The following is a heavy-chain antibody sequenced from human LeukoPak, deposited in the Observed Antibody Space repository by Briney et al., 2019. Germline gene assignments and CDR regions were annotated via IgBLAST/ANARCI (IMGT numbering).Heavy chain of an antibody. V-gene: IGHV3-23*01. CDR3: ARRKVGGTGDY. CDR2: VSGNGGSS. J-gene: IGHJ4*02. Sequence: GGSLRLSCAASGFTFSSYDMYWVRQAPGKGLEWVSAVSGNGGSSFYADSVKGRFTISRDNSKNTLFLQVDSLRAEDSAIYYCARRKVGGTGDYWGQGTQVTVSS. CDR1: GFTFSSYD. D-gene: IGHD1-26*01.